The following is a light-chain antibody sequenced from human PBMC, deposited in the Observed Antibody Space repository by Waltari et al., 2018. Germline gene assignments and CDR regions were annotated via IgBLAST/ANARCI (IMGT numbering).Light chain of an antibody. Sequence: QSALAQPASVSGSPGQSIPISCTGTSSAFGGYNYVSWYQQHSGKAPKLMIYDVTKRPSGVSNRFSGSKSGNTASLTISGLQAEDEADYFCSSNRVFGGGTKLTVL. CDR1: SSAFGGYNY. J-gene: IGLJ3*02. CDR3: SSNRV. CDR2: DVT. V-gene: IGLV2-14*01.